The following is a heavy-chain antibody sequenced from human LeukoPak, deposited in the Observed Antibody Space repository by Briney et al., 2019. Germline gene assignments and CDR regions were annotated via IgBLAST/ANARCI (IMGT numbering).Heavy chain of an antibody. CDR2: INPNSGGT. Sequence: GASVKVSCKASGYTFTGYYMHWVRQAPGQGLEWMGWINPNSGGTNYAQKFQGRVTMTRDTPITTAYMELSRLRSDDTAVYYCARSKAAGYYYYYYGMDVWGQGTTVTVSS. CDR1: GYTFTGYY. J-gene: IGHJ6*02. CDR3: ARSKAAGYYYYYYGMDV. D-gene: IGHD6-25*01. V-gene: IGHV1-2*02.